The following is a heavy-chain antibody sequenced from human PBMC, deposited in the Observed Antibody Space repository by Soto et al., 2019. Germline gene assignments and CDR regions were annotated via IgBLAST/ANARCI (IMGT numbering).Heavy chain of an antibody. Sequence: ASVKVSCKASGGTFSSYAISWVRQAPGQGLEWMGGIIPIFGTANYAQKFQGRVTITADESTSTAYMELSSLRSEDTAVYYCARDWPAVEYYYGSGSSAMDVWGQGTTVTVSS. V-gene: IGHV1-69*13. CDR2: IIPIFGTA. CDR3: ARDWPAVEYYYGSGSSAMDV. CDR1: GGTFSSYA. D-gene: IGHD3-10*01. J-gene: IGHJ6*02.